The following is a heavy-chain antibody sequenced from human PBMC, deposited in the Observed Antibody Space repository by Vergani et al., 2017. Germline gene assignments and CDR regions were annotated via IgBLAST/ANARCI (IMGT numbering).Heavy chain of an antibody. V-gene: IGHV3-9*01. J-gene: IGHJ5*02. D-gene: IGHD3-22*01. Sequence: EVQLVESGGGLVQPGRSLRLSCAASGFTFDDYAMHWVRQAPGKGLEWVSGISWNSGSIGYADSVKGRFTISRDNAKNSLYLQMNSLRAEDTALYYCARAGQVGYYDSSGYYYRVQDNWFDPWGQGTLVTVSS. CDR3: ARAGQVGYYDSSGYYYRVQDNWFDP. CDR1: GFTFDDYA. CDR2: ISWNSGSI.